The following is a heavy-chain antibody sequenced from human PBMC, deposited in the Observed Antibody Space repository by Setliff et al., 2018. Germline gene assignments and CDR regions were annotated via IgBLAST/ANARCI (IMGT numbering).Heavy chain of an antibody. D-gene: IGHD3-10*01. CDR3: ARVADGSGSFSLGFDY. J-gene: IGHJ4*02. Sequence: TLSLTCTVSGDSISSGAYYWNWIRQHPEKGLEWLGYVLHSRSAHYNSSLKRRIIISIDTSKNHFSLELNSVTAADSAVYYCARVADGSGSFSLGFDYWGQGILVTVSS. CDR2: VLHSRSA. CDR1: GDSISSGAYY. V-gene: IGHV4-31*03.